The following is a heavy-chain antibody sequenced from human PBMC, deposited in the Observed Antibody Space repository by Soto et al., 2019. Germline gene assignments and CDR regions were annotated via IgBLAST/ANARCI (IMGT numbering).Heavy chain of an antibody. Sequence: ASVKVSCKVSGHTLTELSMHWVRQAPGKGLEWMGGFDPEDGETIYAQKFQGRVTMTEDTSTDTAYMELSSLRSEDTAVYYCATVNCTNGVCYYYYGMDVWGQGTTVTVSS. J-gene: IGHJ6*02. CDR3: ATVNCTNGVCYYYYGMDV. D-gene: IGHD2-8*01. V-gene: IGHV1-24*01. CDR1: GHTLTELS. CDR2: FDPEDGET.